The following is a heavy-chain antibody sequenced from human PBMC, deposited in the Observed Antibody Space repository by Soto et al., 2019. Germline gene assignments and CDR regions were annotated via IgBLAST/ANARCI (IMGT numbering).Heavy chain of an antibody. D-gene: IGHD6-19*01. CDR2: ISYDGSNK. CDR1: GFTFSSYA. Sequence: PGGSLRLSCAASGFTFSSYAMHWVRQAPGKGLEWVAVISYDGSNKYYADSVKGRFTISRDNSKNTLYLQMNSLRAEDTAVYYCASQYSSGDDYYYGMDVWGQGTTVTVSS. J-gene: IGHJ6*02. V-gene: IGHV3-30-3*01. CDR3: ASQYSSGDDYYYGMDV.